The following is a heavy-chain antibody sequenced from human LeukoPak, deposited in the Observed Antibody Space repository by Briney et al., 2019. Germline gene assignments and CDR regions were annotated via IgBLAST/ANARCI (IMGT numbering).Heavy chain of an antibody. Sequence: GSLRLSCVVSGFTLSSDWMSWIRQPPGKGLEWIGYIYYSGSTNYNPSLKSRVTISVDTSKNQFSLKLTSVTAADTAVYYCARAGSSAYLTDYWGQGTLVTVSS. CDR2: IYYSGST. CDR1: GFTLSSDW. J-gene: IGHJ4*02. V-gene: IGHV4-59*01. CDR3: ARAGSSAYLTDY. D-gene: IGHD3-22*01.